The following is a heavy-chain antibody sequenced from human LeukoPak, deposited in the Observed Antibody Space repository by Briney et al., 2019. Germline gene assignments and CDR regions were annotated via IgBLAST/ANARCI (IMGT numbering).Heavy chain of an antibody. CDR3: ARGSGWYSEY. J-gene: IGHJ4*02. V-gene: IGHV5-51*01. CDR1: GYRFISYW. CDR2: IYPSDSDI. Sequence: GESLKISCKGSGYRFISYWIGWVRQMPGKGLEWMGIIYPSDSDIRYSPSFQGQVTISADKSISTYYLQWSSLKASDTAMYFCARGSGWYSEYWGQGTLVTVSS. D-gene: IGHD6-19*01.